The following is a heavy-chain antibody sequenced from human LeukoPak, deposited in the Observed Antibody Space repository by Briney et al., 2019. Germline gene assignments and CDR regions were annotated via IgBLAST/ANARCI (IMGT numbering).Heavy chain of an antibody. CDR2: IYTSGST. V-gene: IGHV4-61*02. Sequence: SETLSLTCTVSGGSISSGSYYWSWIRQPAGKGLEWIGRIYTSGSTNYNPSLKSRVTISVDTSKNQFSLKLSSVTAADTAVYYCARDHKAAAGRNYFDYWGQGTLVTVSS. CDR1: GGSISSGSYY. J-gene: IGHJ4*02. D-gene: IGHD6-13*01. CDR3: ARDHKAAAGRNYFDY.